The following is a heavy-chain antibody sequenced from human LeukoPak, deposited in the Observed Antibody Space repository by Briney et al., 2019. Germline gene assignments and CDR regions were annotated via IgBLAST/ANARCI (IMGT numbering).Heavy chain of an antibody. V-gene: IGHV4-61*01. CDR3: ARDRGSSGDYFDY. J-gene: IGHJ4*02. Sequence: SETLSLTCTVSSDSISSNSYYWSWIRQPPGKGLEWIGYIYYSGSTDYNPSLKSRVTISVDTSKNQFSLKLSSVTAADTAVYYCARDRGSSGDYFDYWGQGTLVTVSS. CDR2: IYYSGST. CDR1: SDSISSNSYY. D-gene: IGHD6-19*01.